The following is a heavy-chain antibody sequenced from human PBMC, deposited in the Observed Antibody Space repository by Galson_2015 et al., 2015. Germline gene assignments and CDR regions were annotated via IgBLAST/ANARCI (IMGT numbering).Heavy chain of an antibody. CDR3: ARDLTRLVPAAPDY. Sequence: SLRLSCAASGFTFSSYGMHWVRQAPGKGLEWVAVIWYDESNKYYADSVKGRFTISRDNSKNTLYLQMNSLRAEDTAVYYCARDLTRLVPAAPDYWGQGTLVTVSS. CDR2: IWYDESNK. D-gene: IGHD2-2*01. V-gene: IGHV3-33*01. J-gene: IGHJ4*02. CDR1: GFTFSSYG.